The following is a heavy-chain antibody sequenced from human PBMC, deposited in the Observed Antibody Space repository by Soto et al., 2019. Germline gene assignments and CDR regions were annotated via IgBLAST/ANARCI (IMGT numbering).Heavy chain of an antibody. CDR3: SRSLDS. J-gene: IGHJ4*02. CDR1: GFTFSTFW. CDR2: INPDGNEK. V-gene: IGHV3-7*01. Sequence: GGSLRLSCAASGFTFSTFWMDWVRQVPGKGLEWVANINPDGNEKHYVGSVQGRFIISRDNAKNSLYLHMSSLTAEDSALYYCSRSLDSWGKGTRVTVSS.